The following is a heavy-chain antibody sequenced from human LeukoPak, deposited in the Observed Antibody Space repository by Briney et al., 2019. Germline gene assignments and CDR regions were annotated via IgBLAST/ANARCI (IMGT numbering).Heavy chain of an antibody. CDR3: AREMGGVVLTLDY. Sequence: GGSLRLSCAASGFTISSYWMHWVRQAPGKGLVWVSRINSDGSSTSYADSVKGRFTISRDNAKNTLYLQMNSLRAEDTAVYYCAREMGGVVLTLDYWGQGTLVTVSS. CDR1: GFTISSYW. V-gene: IGHV3-74*01. D-gene: IGHD3-16*01. CDR2: INSDGSST. J-gene: IGHJ4*02.